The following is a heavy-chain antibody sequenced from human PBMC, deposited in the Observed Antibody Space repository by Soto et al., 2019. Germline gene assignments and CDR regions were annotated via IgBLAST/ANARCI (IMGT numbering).Heavy chain of an antibody. CDR2: IKQDGSEK. V-gene: IGHV3-7*01. CDR1: GFMFSAYW. Sequence: EAQLVESGGGLVQPGGSLRLSCGASGFMFSAYWMSWVRQAPGKGLEWVANIKQDGSEKFHVDSVKGRFTISRNNAANSLYLLMDNLRAEDTAVYYCARDFDLWGRGTLVTVSS. J-gene: IGHJ2*01. CDR3: ARDFDL.